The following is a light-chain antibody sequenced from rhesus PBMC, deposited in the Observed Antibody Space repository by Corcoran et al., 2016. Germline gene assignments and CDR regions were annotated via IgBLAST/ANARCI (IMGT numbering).Light chain of an antibody. Sequence: DIQMTQSPSSLSASVGDTVTITCRASQGISSYLNWFQQKPGKAPKLLIYDASSLESGVPSRFSGNGSRTDFTLTISSLQPEDFAAYYCLQHNSYPFTFGPGTKLDIK. CDR2: DAS. J-gene: IGKJ3*01. V-gene: IGKV1-28*03. CDR3: LQHNSYPFT. CDR1: QGISSY.